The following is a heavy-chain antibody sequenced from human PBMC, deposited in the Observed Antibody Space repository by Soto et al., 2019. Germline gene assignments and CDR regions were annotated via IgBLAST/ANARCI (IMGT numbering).Heavy chain of an antibody. CDR2: IHHSGTT. CDR3: ARVLLGFGELSYDRGYFYYGMDV. CDR1: GGSVSSGGYS. Sequence: QVQLQESGPGLVKSSETLSLTCTVSGGSVSSGGYSWTWIRQPPGKGLEWIGYIHHSGTTNYNPSVTSRVTISVDTSKNHFSLNLNSVTAADTAVYYCARVLLGFGELSYDRGYFYYGMDVWGQGTTVTVSS. D-gene: IGHD3-10*01. V-gene: IGHV4-61*08. J-gene: IGHJ6*02.